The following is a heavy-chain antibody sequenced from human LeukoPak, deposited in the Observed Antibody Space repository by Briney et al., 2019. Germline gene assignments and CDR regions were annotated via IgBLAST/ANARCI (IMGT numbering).Heavy chain of an antibody. V-gene: IGHV3-7*03. Sequence: GGSLRLSCAASGFTFNDYWMTWVRQAPGKGLEWVAHIKQDGSEKYYVDSLKGRFTISRDNAKNSLFLQMNSLRAEDTAVYYCVRDCSSASLSSGCYYAMDVWGKGTTVTASS. J-gene: IGHJ6*04. CDR1: GFTFNDYW. D-gene: IGHD2-2*01. CDR2: IKQDGSEK. CDR3: VRDCSSASLSSGCYYAMDV.